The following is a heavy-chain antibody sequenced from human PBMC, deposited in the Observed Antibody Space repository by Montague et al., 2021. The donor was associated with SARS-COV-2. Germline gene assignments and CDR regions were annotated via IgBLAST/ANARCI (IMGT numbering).Heavy chain of an antibody. CDR2: IYWDDDK. D-gene: IGHD3-3*02. CDR1: GFSLSTSGVG. V-gene: IGHV2-5*02. Sequence: PVLVKPTQTLTLTCTFSGFSLSTSGVGVGWIRQPPGKAPEWLALIYWDDDKRYSPSLKSRLTITKDTSKNQVVLTMTNMDPVDTASYYCAHRPLLALKGQFDYWGQGTLVTVSS. CDR3: AHRPLLALKGQFDY. J-gene: IGHJ4*02.